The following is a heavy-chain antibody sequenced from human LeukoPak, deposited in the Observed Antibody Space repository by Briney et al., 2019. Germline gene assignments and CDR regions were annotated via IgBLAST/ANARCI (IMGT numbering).Heavy chain of an antibody. CDR2: ISYDGSNK. V-gene: IGHV3-30*04. D-gene: IGHD3-9*01. CDR3: ARGFQYDILTGYYDY. J-gene: IGHJ4*02. CDR1: GFTFSSYA. Sequence: PGGSLRLSCAASGFTFSSYAMHWVRQAPGKGLEWVAVISYDGSNKYYADSVKGRFTISRDNSKNTLYLQMNSLRAEDTAVYYCARGFQYDILTGYYDYWGRGTLVTVSS.